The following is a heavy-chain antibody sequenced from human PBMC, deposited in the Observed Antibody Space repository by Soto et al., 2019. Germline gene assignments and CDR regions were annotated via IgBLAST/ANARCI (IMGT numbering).Heavy chain of an antibody. V-gene: IGHV3-23*01. CDR1: GFTFSSYA. Sequence: EVQLLESGGGLVQPGGSLRLSCAASGFTFSSYAMSWVRQAPGKGLEWVSAISGSGGSTYYADSVKGRFTISRDNSKNTLYLQMNSLRAEDTAVYYCAKSYEGMIVVVPAAMVWFDPWGQGTLVTVSS. CDR3: AKSYEGMIVVVPAAMVWFDP. D-gene: IGHD2-2*01. J-gene: IGHJ5*02. CDR2: ISGSGGST.